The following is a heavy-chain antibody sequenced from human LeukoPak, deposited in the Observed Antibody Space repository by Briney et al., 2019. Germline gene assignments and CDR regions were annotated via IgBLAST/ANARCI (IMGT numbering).Heavy chain of an antibody. CDR3: ASLGYCSSTSCSRGY. J-gene: IGHJ4*02. CDR1: GFTFSSYD. Sequence: GGSLRLSCAASGFTFSSYDMHWVRQATGKGLEWVSAIGTAGDTYYPGSVKGRFTISRENAKNSLYLQMNSLRAEDTAVYYCASLGYCSSTSCSRGYWGQGTLVTVSS. D-gene: IGHD2-2*01. CDR2: IGTAGDT. V-gene: IGHV3-13*01.